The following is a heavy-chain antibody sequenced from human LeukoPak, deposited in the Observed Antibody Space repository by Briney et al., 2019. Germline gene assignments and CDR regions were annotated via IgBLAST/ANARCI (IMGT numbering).Heavy chain of an antibody. V-gene: IGHV3-23*01. Sequence: GGSLRLSCAASGFTFSSYAMSWVRQAPGKGLEWVSAISGSGGSTYYADSVNGRFTISRDNSKNTLYLQMNSLRAEDTAVYYCAKDLVGATTPPDFDYWGQGTLVTVSS. CDR1: GFTFSSYA. CDR3: AKDLVGATTPPDFDY. CDR2: ISGSGGST. D-gene: IGHD1-26*01. J-gene: IGHJ4*02.